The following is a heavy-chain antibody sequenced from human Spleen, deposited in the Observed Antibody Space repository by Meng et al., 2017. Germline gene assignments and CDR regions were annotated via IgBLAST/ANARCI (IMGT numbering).Heavy chain of an antibody. D-gene: IGHD2-15*01. CDR3: ARGRVVVAATPSDY. CDR1: GFTFSSYS. J-gene: IGHJ4*02. Sequence: EVPLVESGGGLVKPWGSLRLSCAASGFTFSSYSMNWVRQAPGKGLEWVSSISSSSTYADSVKGRFTISRDNAENSLYLQMNSLRVEDTAVYYCARGRVVVAATPSDYWGQGTLVTVSS. CDR2: ISSSST. V-gene: IGHV3-21*01.